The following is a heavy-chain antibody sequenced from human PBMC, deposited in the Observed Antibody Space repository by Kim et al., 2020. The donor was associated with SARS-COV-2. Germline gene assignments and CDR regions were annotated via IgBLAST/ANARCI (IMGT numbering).Heavy chain of an antibody. CDR3: ARDRLFYGMDV. CDR2: T. Sequence: TIYSQKFQGRVTINRDTSAGIAYMELSSLSSEDTAVYYCARDRLFYGMDVWGQGTTVTVSS. V-gene: IGHV1-3*01. J-gene: IGHJ6*02.